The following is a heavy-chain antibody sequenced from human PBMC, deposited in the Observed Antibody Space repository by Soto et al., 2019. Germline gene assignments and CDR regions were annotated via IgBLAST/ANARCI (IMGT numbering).Heavy chain of an antibody. CDR1: GYSFTSHY. D-gene: IGHD6-13*01. CDR2: IYPGGVNI. CDR3: AREQQLVLSPHFDY. J-gene: IGHJ4*02. V-gene: IGHV1-46*03. Sequence: ASVKVSCKAIGYSFTSHYMHWVRQAPGQGLEWMGTIYPGGVNIGYAQKFQGRVTMTSDTSTSTVYMELSSLRSEDTAVYYCAREQQLVLSPHFDYWGQGTLVTSPQ.